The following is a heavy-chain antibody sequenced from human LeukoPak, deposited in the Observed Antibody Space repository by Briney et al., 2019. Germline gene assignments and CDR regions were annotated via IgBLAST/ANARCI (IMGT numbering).Heavy chain of an antibody. V-gene: IGHV4-38-2*02. CDR3: ALWGGGNSVDAFDI. CDR2: IYHSGST. CDR1: GYSISSGYY. D-gene: IGHD4-23*01. Sequence: SETLSLTCTVSGYSISSGYYWGWIRQPPGKGLEWIGSIYHSGSTYYNPSLKSRVTISVDTSKNQFSLKLSSVTAADTAVYYCALWGGGNSVDAFDIWGQGTMVTVSS. J-gene: IGHJ3*02.